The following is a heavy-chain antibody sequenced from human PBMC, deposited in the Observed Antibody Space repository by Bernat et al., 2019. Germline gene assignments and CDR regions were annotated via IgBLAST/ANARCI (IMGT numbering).Heavy chain of an antibody. CDR2: IHRSGSPK. V-gene: IGHV3-48*03. CDR1: GFTINSYE. CDR3: ARQPVFGHEYFDL. J-gene: IGHJ2*01. D-gene: IGHD1-14*01. Sequence: EVQLVESGGGLVQPGGSLRLSCAASGFTINSYEMNWVRQAPGKGLEWVSYIHRSGSPKEYADSVKGRFTVSRDNAENSLYLQMNSLRAEDTAVYYCARQPVFGHEYFDLWGRGSLVTVSS.